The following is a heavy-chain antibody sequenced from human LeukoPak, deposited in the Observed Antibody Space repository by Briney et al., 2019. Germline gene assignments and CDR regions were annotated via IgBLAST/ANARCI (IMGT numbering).Heavy chain of an antibody. CDR3: ARAAYCGGGCYYYFDY. CDR1: GGSIGGYY. V-gene: IGHV4-59*12. D-gene: IGHD2-21*02. CDR2: IYYSGST. Sequence: PSKTLSLTCTVSGGSIGGYYWSWIRLPPGKGMEWSGYIYYSGSTSYNPALKSRVTMSVDTSQNQFSLKLSSVTAADTAVYYCARAAYCGGGCYYYFDYWGQGTLVTVSS. J-gene: IGHJ4*02.